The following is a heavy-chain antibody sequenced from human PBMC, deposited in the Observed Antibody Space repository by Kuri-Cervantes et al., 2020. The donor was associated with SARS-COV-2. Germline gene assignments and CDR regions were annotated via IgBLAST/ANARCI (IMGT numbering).Heavy chain of an antibody. CDR3: ATGSTSGWYRRDFDF. J-gene: IGHJ4*02. CDR2: FKIKTAGGAI. D-gene: IGHD6-19*01. CDR1: ELTFSDAW. Sequence: GESLKISCVVSELTFSDAWMSWVRRTPGKGLEWIGRFKIKTAGGAIAYPAPVQGRFTISRDDSRNTLYLQMNILKTEDTAVYYCATGSTSGWYRRDFDFWGPGTLVTVSS. V-gene: IGHV3-15*01.